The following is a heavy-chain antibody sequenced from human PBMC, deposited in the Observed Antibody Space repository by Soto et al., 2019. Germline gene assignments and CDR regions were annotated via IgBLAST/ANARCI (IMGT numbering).Heavy chain of an antibody. Sequence: SETLSLTCAVSGGSISSGGYSWSWIRHPPGKGLEWIGYIYHSGSTYYNPSLKSRVTISVDRSKNQFSLKLSSVTAADTAVYYCARAGYGGSPFDPWGQGTLVTVSS. CDR3: ARAGYGGSPFDP. D-gene: IGHD2-15*01. CDR1: GGSISSGGYS. J-gene: IGHJ5*02. CDR2: IYHSGST. V-gene: IGHV4-30-2*01.